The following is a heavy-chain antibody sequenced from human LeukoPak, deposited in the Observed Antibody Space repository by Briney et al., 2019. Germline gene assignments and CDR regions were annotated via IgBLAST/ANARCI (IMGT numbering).Heavy chain of an antibody. CDR3: ARDTGIAVAGTWWYFDL. CDR2: MNPNSGNT. D-gene: IGHD6-19*01. J-gene: IGHJ2*01. V-gene: IGHV1-8*01. Sequence: ASVKVSCKASGYTFTSYDINWVRQATGQGLEWMGWMNPNSGNTGYAQKFQGRVTMTRNTSISTAYMELSSLRSEDTAVYYCARDTGIAVAGTWWYFDLWGRGTLVTVSS. CDR1: GYTFTSYD.